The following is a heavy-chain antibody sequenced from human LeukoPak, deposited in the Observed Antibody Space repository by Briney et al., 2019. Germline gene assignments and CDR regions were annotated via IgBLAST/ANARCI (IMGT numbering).Heavy chain of an antibody. CDR2: IYTTGST. CDR1: GGSISSGGYY. J-gene: IGHJ4*02. Sequence: PSQTLSLTCTVSGGSISSGGYYWSWIRQPAGKGLEWIGRIYTTGSTNYNPSLWSRVTISIDTPKNQFSLKLSSVTAADSAVYFCARDGIAVAGTGGTVYWGQGTLVTVSS. CDR3: ARDGIAVAGTGGTVY. V-gene: IGHV4-61*02. D-gene: IGHD6-19*01.